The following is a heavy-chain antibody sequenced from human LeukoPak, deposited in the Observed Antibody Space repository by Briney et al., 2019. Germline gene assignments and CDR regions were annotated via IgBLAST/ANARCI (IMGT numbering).Heavy chain of an antibody. V-gene: IGHV4-4*07. J-gene: IGHJ3*02. CDR2: IYTSGST. D-gene: IGHD6-13*01. CDR1: GGSISSYY. CDR3: ASHRSTVRIAAPELYAFDI. Sequence: PSETLSLTCTVSGGSISSYYWSWIRQPAGKGLEWIGRIYTSGSTNYNPSLKSRVTMSVDTSKNQFSLKLSSVTAADTAVYYCASHRSTVRIAAPELYAFDIWGQGTMVTVSS.